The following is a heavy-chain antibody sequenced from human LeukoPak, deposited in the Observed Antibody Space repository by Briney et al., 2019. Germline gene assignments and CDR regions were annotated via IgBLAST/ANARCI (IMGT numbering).Heavy chain of an antibody. CDR2: ITGSGTST. V-gene: IGHV3-23*01. D-gene: IGHD3-9*01. J-gene: IGHJ4*02. CDR3: VIWGDYDVLTGYYVPDY. CDR1: GFTISNYA. Sequence: GGSLRLSCVASGFTISNYAMSWVRQAPGKGLEWVSAITGSGTSTYYADSLKGRFTISRDNSKNTVFLQMNSLRHEDTAIYYCVIWGDYDVLTGYYVPDYWGQGTLVTVSS.